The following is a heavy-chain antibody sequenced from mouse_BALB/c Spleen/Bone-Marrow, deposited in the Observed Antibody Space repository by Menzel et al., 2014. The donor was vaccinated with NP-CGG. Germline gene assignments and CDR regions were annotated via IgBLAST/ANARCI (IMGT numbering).Heavy chain of an antibody. Sequence: EVKLVESGGGLVKPGGSLKLSCADSGFTFSDYYMYWVRQTPEKRLEWVATISDGGSYTYYPDSVKGRFTISRDNAKNNLYLQMSSLKSEDTSMYYGARGGQLGAMDYWGQGTSVAVSS. CDR1: GFTFSDYY. J-gene: IGHJ4*01. V-gene: IGHV5-4*02. CDR2: ISDGGSYT. D-gene: IGHD3-2*01. CDR3: ARGGQLGAMDY.